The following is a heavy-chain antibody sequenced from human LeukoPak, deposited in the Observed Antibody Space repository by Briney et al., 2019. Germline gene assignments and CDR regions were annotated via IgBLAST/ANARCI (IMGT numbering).Heavy chain of an antibody. V-gene: IGHV4-30-2*01. CDR3: ARGEQSGAFDI. J-gene: IGHJ3*02. CDR2: IYHSGST. Sequence: SETLSLTCAVSGGSISSGGYSWSWIRQPPGKGLEWIGYIYHSGSTYYNPSLKSRVTISVDRSKNQFSLKLSSVTAADTAVYYCARGEQSGAFDIWGQGTMVTVSS. D-gene: IGHD1/OR15-1a*01. CDR1: GGSISSGGYS.